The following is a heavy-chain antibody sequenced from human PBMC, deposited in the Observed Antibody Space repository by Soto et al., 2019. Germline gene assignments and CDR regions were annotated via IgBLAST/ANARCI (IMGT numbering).Heavy chain of an antibody. J-gene: IGHJ4*02. CDR2: ISYDGSDK. Sequence: QVQLVESGGGVVQPGRSLRLSCAASGFTFNSYGMHWVRQAPGKGLEWVAVISYDGSDKYYADSVKGRFTISRDNSKNTLYLQMNSLRAEDTAVYYCSQDLDGLQGLVDSSFCFDYWVQGTLVTVSS. CDR1: GFTFNSYG. V-gene: IGHV3-30*18. D-gene: IGHD3-16*02. CDR3: SQDLDGLQGLVDSSFCFDY.